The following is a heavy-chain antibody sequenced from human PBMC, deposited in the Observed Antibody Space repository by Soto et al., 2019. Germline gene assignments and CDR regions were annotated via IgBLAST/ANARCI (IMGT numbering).Heavy chain of an antibody. D-gene: IGHD6-19*01. CDR2: TYYRSKWYN. J-gene: IGHJ4*02. CDR3: ARTTVAGTYSHFDY. CDR1: GDSVSNNSAA. V-gene: IGHV6-1*01. Sequence: PSQTLSLTCAISGDSVSNNSAAWTWIRQSPSRGLEWLGRTYYRSKWYNDYAVSVKSRMTINPDTSKNQFSLQLNSVTPEDTAVYYCARTTVAGTYSHFDYWGQGTLVTVSS.